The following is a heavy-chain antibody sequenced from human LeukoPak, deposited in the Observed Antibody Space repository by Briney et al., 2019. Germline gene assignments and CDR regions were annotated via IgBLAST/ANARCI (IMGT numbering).Heavy chain of an antibody. CDR1: GGSISSYY. V-gene: IGHV4-59*01. CDR2: IYYSGST. CDR3: ASLKMVQGVISYYYYYMDV. Sequence: SETLSLTCTVSGGSISSYYWSWIRQPPGKGLEWIGYIYYSGSTNYNPSLKSRVTISVDTSKNQLSLKLSSVTAADTAVYYCASLKMVQGVISYYYYYMDVWGKGATVTVSS. J-gene: IGHJ6*03. D-gene: IGHD3-10*01.